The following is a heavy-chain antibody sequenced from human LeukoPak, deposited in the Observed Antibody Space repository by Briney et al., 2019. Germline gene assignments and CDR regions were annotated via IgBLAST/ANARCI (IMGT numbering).Heavy chain of an antibody. CDR1: GGSISSYY. J-gene: IGHJ4*02. Sequence: SETLSLTCTVSGGSISSYYWSWIRQPPGKGLEWIGYIYYSGSTNYNPSLKSRVTISVDTSKNQFSLKLSSVTAADTAVYYCARDRDLVSPPDYWGQGTVVTVSS. CDR2: IYYSGST. CDR3: ARDRDLVSPPDY. V-gene: IGHV4-59*01. D-gene: IGHD2-21*01.